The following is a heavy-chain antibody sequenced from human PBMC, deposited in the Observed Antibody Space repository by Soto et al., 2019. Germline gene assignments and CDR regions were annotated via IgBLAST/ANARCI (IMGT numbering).Heavy chain of an antibody. V-gene: IGHV1-46*01. Sequence: ASVKVSCKASGYTFTNYYMHWVRQAPGQGLEWMGVINPTGARAIHAHKFQGRLTMTRDTPTSTVYMELSSLRPEDTAVYYCARGGNSSFSWFDHWGQGSLVTVSS. CDR1: GYTFTNYY. D-gene: IGHD6-6*01. J-gene: IGHJ5*02. CDR2: INPTGARA. CDR3: ARGGNSSFSWFDH.